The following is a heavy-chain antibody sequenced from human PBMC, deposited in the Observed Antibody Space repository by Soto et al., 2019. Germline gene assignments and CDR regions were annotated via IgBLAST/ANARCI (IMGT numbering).Heavy chain of an antibody. Sequence: GASVKVSCKASGYTFTSYDINWVRQATGQGLEWMGWMNPNSGNTGYAQKFQGRVTMTRNTSISTAYMELSSLRSEDTAVYYCAVEGIAAAGTGFYYYYGMDVWGQGTTVTSP. D-gene: IGHD6-13*01. J-gene: IGHJ6*02. CDR2: MNPNSGNT. CDR3: AVEGIAAAGTGFYYYYGMDV. CDR1: GYTFTSYD. V-gene: IGHV1-8*01.